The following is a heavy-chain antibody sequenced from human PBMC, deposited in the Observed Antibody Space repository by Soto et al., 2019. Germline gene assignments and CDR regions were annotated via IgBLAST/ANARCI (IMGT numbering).Heavy chain of an antibody. J-gene: IGHJ4*02. Sequence: SETLSLTCTVSGGSISSGGYYWSWIRQHPGKGLEWIGYIYYSGSTYYDPSLKSRVTISVDTSKNQFSLKLSSVTAADTAVYYCARLDDYGDFFDSWGQGTLVTVSS. CDR3: ARLDDYGDFFDS. CDR2: IYYSGST. D-gene: IGHD4-17*01. V-gene: IGHV4-31*03. CDR1: GGSISSGGYY.